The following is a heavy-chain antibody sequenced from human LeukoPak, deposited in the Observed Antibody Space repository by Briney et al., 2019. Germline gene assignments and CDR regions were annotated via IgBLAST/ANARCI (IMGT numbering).Heavy chain of an antibody. CDR2: IKQDGSEK. V-gene: IGHV3-7*03. CDR3: ARDRSSGWYGRYYYYGMDV. J-gene: IGHJ6*02. CDR1: GFTFSSYW. Sequence: PGGSLRLSCAASGFTFSSYWMSWVRQAPGKGLEWVANIKQDGSEKYYVDSVKGRFTISRDNAKNSLYLQMNSLRAEDTAVYYCARDRSSGWYGRYYYYGMDVWGQGTTVTVSS. D-gene: IGHD6-19*01.